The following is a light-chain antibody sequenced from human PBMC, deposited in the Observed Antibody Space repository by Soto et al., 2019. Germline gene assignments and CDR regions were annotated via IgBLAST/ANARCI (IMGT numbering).Light chain of an antibody. J-gene: IGKJ1*01. V-gene: IGKV1-5*01. CDR2: DAS. CDR1: QSIKTW. Sequence: DIQMNQSPSALSASVGDRVTITCRASQSIKTWLAWYQRKPGRAPNLLIYDASSLQSGVPSRFGGSGSGTEFTLTIRSLQPDDSATYYCKQYESYSWTVGQGTKV. CDR3: KQYESYSWT.